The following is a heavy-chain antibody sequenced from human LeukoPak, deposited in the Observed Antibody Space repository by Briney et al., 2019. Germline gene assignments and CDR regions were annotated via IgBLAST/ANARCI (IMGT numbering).Heavy chain of an antibody. CDR1: GFTFSSYW. Sequence: GGSLRLSCAASGFTFSSYWVHWVRQAPGTGLVWVARIKTDGSYSEYADSVKGRFTISTDNAKNTLSLQMNSLRAEDTAVYYCAREGVPGGLNYWGQGSLVTVSS. V-gene: IGHV3-74*03. J-gene: IGHJ4*02. CDR3: AREGVPGGLNY. CDR2: IKTDGSYS. D-gene: IGHD2-8*02.